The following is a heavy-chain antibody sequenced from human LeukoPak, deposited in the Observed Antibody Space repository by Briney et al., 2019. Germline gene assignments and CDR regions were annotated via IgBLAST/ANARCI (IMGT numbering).Heavy chain of an antibody. J-gene: IGHJ5*02. Sequence: ASVKVSCKASGGTFSSYAISWVRQAPGQGLEWMGWINPNSGGTNYAQKFQGRVTMTRDTSISTAYMELSRLRSDDTAVYYCARGPTTTVTGWFDPWGQGTLVTVSS. CDR2: INPNSGGT. CDR1: GGTFSSYA. CDR3: ARGPTTTVTGWFDP. V-gene: IGHV1-2*02. D-gene: IGHD4-17*01.